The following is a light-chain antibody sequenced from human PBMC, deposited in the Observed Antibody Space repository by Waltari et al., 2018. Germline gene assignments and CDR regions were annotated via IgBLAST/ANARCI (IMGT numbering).Light chain of an antibody. CDR1: ILAQEY. CDR2: RDK. CDR3: RSADSSGNWV. V-gene: IGLV3-25*02. Sequence: SYELTQPPSVSVSPGQPARITCPGEILAQEYGQWLQQKQGQAPVAAMYRDKQGTAGNPERFSSSSSGTVLTLTISGAQAEAEADYNCRSADSSGNWVFGGGTRLTVL. J-gene: IGLJ3*02.